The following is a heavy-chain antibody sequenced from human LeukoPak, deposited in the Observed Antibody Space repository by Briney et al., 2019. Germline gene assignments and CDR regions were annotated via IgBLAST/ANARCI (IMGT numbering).Heavy chain of an antibody. CDR2: IIGDGSVT. V-gene: IGHV3-74*01. J-gene: IGHJ4*02. CDR3: ARFGSTTFADF. Sequence: GGSLRLSCAASEFAFSANWMHWVRQAPGRGLVWVSRIIGDGSVTNYADSVKGRFTISRDNAKNTLYLQMNSLGAEDTAVYYCARFGSTTFADFWGQGTLVTVSS. D-gene: IGHD3-16*01. CDR1: EFAFSANW.